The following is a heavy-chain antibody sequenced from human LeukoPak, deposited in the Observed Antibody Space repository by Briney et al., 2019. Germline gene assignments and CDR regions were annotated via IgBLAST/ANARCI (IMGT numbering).Heavy chain of an antibody. D-gene: IGHD2-2*01. CDR2: MYYSGST. V-gene: IGHV4-39*02. J-gene: IGHJ5*02. CDR3: ARDLVVVVPAGDEEYNWFDP. CDR1: GGSISSSSSY. Sequence: KSSETLSLTCTVSGGSISSSSSYWGWIRQPPGKGLEWIGNMYYSGSTYYNPSLKSRVTISVDASRNLFSLKLSSVTAADTAVYYCARDLVVVVPAGDEEYNWFDPWGQGTLVTVSS.